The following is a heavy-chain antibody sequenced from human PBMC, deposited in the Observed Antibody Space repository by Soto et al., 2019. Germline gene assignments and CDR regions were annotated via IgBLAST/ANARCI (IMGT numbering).Heavy chain of an antibody. CDR2: IYHSGST. V-gene: IGHV4-4*02. CDR1: GGSISSSNW. CDR3: ARGPPGVAGTTTDSTVGFDL. Sequence: SETLSLTCAVSGGSISSSNWWGWVRQPPGKGLEWIGEIYHSGSTNYNPSLKSRVTISVDKSKNQFSLKLSSVTAADTAVYYCARGPPGVAGTTTDSTVGFDLWGRGTLVTVSS. J-gene: IGHJ2*01. D-gene: IGHD6-19*01.